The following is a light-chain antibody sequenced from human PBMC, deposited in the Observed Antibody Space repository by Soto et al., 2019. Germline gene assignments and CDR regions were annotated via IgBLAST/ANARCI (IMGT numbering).Light chain of an antibody. V-gene: IGKV3-20*01. CDR1: QSVSRSF. J-gene: IGKJ1*01. CDR2: GAS. Sequence: EIVLTQSPGTLSLSPGERATLSCRASQSVSRSFLAWYQQKPGQAPRLLIYGASTRATGIPDRFSGSGSGTEFTLTISRLEPEDFAVYYCQQYDSSPWTFGQGTKVEIK. CDR3: QQYDSSPWT.